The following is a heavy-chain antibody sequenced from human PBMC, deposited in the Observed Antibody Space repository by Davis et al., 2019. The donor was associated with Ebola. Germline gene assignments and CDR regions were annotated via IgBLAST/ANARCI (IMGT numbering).Heavy chain of an antibody. J-gene: IGHJ3*02. Sequence: GESLKISCAASGFTFSSYSMNWVRQAPGKGLEWVSSISSSSSYIYYADSVKGRFTISRDNAKNSLYLQMNNLRAEDTAVYYCARAPPSVLLDAFDIWGQGTMVTVSS. CDR3: ARAPPSVLLDAFDI. D-gene: IGHD2-8*01. CDR2: ISSSSSYI. V-gene: IGHV3-21*01. CDR1: GFTFSSYS.